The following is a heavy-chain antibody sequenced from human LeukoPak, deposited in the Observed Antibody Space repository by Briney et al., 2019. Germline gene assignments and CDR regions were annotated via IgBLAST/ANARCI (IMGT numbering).Heavy chain of an antibody. Sequence: PGGSLRLSCAASGFTFSSYAMSWVRQAPGKGLEWVSTISGSGGSTDYADSVKGRFTISRDNSKNTLYLQMNSLRVEDTAVYYCAGPGYSSSWYEDYWGQGTLVTVSS. CDR3: AGPGYSSSWYEDY. CDR2: ISGSGGST. J-gene: IGHJ4*02. CDR1: GFTFSSYA. V-gene: IGHV3-23*01. D-gene: IGHD6-13*01.